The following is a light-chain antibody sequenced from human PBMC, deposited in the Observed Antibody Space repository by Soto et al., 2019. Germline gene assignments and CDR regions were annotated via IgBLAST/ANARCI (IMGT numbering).Light chain of an antibody. CDR2: HVT. CDR1: SSDVGGYNY. J-gene: IGLJ1*01. CDR3: LAYTGGPTGF. V-gene: IGLV2-14*01. Sequence: QSALTQPPSASGSPGQSVTISCTGTSSDVGGYNYVSWYQQHPGKAPKLMIYHVTNRPSGVSNRFSGSKSGDTASLTISGLQADDEADYYCLAYTGGPTGFFGSGTKLTVL.